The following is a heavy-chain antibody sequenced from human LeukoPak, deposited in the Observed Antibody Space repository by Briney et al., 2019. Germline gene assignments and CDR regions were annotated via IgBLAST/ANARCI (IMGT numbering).Heavy chain of an antibody. J-gene: IGHJ4*02. CDR1: GFTFGSYS. CDR3: ARDFRGQIDY. Sequence: GGSLRLSCAASGFTFGSYSMNWVRQAPGKGLEWVSYISSSSSTIYYADSVKGRFTISRDNAKNSLSVQMNSLRAEDTAVYYCARDFRGQIDYWGQGTLVTVSS. D-gene: IGHD2-15*01. V-gene: IGHV3-48*01. CDR2: ISSSSSTI.